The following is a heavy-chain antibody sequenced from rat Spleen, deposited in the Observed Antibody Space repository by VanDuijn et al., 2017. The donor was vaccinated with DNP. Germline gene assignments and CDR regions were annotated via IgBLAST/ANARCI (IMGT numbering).Heavy chain of an antibody. V-gene: IGHV5-7*01. Sequence: EVQLVESGGGLVQPGRSLKLSCAASGFTFSDYNLAWVRQAPKKGLEWVATISSDGSSTYYRHSVKGRFTISRDNAKNTLYLQMNSLRSEDTATYYCATGSNWIAYWGQGTLVTVSS. CDR1: GFTFSDYN. CDR3: ATGSNWIAY. CDR2: ISSDGSST. D-gene: IGHD5-1*01. J-gene: IGHJ3*01.